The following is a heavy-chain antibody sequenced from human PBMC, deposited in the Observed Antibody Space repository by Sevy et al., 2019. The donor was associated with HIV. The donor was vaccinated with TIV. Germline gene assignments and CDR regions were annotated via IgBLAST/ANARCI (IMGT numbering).Heavy chain of an antibody. CDR2: IRGKEYGGTT. D-gene: IGHD3-10*01. Sequence: GGSLRLSCTGSGFTFGDYAMSWFRQAPGKGLEWVGFIRGKEYGGTTEYAASVKGRFTISRDDSKSTASLQMNSLKTEDTGVYYCSRGGSGSYTVGFYWGQGTLVTV. V-gene: IGHV3-49*03. CDR3: SRGGSGSYTVGFY. CDR1: GFTFGDYA. J-gene: IGHJ4*02.